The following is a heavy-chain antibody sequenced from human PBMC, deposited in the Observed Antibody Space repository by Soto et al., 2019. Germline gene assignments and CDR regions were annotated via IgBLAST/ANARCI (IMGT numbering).Heavy chain of an antibody. D-gene: IGHD1-26*01. Sequence: QVQLVQSGAEVKKPGASVKASCKASGYTFTSYYMHWVRQAPGQGLEWMGIINPSGGSTSYAQKFQGRVTMTRDTSTRTVYMELSSLRSEDTAVYYCARGYSGTRSAFDIWGQGTMVTVSS. CDR2: INPSGGST. CDR1: GYTFTSYY. CDR3: ARGYSGTRSAFDI. V-gene: IGHV1-46*03. J-gene: IGHJ3*02.